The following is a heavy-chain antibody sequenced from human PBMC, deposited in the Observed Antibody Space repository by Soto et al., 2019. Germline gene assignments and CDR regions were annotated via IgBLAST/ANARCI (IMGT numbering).Heavy chain of an antibody. V-gene: IGHV4-59*08. Sequence: PLEILSLTCTVSGGSIISFYWSWIRQPPGRGLEWIGYIYYSGSSNYNPSLKSRVTISVDTSKKQFSLKLTSVTAADTAVYYCARVRDCSSTSCYWVDYWGQGTLVTVSS. CDR2: IYYSGSS. CDR1: GGSIISFY. D-gene: IGHD2-2*01. J-gene: IGHJ4*02. CDR3: ARVRDCSSTSCYWVDY.